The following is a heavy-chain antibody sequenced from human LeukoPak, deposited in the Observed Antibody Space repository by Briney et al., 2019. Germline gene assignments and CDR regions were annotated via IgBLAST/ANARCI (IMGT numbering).Heavy chain of an antibody. J-gene: IGHJ4*02. CDR1: GYTFTSYA. CDR3: ATSLGYCSSTSCYEMGY. V-gene: IGHV1-3*01. D-gene: IGHD2-2*01. Sequence: ASVKVSCKASGYTFTSYAMHWVRQAPGQRLEWMGWNNAGNGNTKYSQKFQGRVTITRDTSASTAYMELSSLRSEDTAVYYCATSLGYCSSTSCYEMGYWGQGTLVTVSS. CDR2: NNAGNGNT.